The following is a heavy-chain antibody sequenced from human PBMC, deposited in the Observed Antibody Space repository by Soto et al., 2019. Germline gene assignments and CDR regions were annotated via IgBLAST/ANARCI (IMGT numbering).Heavy chain of an antibody. CDR2: IIPITETP. V-gene: IGHV1-69*06. D-gene: IGHD3-10*01. Sequence: QVQLMQPGAEVKKPGSSVKLSCKVSGGTFSSHAINWLRQAPGQGLEWMGVIIPITETPNNAEKFQDRVRITADKSTTTVYMELSSLTFDDTAVYFCARGNKGPGHYGPGSQGWYGPWGQGTLVTVSS. J-gene: IGHJ5*02. CDR3: ARGNKGPGHYGPGSQGWYGP. CDR1: GGTFSSHA.